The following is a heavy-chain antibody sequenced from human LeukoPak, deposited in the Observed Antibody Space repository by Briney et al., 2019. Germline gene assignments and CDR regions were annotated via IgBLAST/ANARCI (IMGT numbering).Heavy chain of an antibody. V-gene: IGHV4-61*02. J-gene: IGHJ6*02. CDR1: GGSISSGSHY. Sequence: PSQTLSLTCTVSGGSISSGSHYWSWIRQPAGKGLEWIGRIYTSGSTNYNPSLRSRVTIAVDTPKSQFSLKLTSVTAADTAVYYCARSEYYGSGTYYNRYYAMDVWGQGTPVTVSS. CDR3: ARSEYYGSGTYYNRYYAMDV. D-gene: IGHD3-10*01. CDR2: IYTSGST.